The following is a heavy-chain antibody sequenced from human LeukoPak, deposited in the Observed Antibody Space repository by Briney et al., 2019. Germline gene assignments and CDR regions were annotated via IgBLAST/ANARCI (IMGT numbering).Heavy chain of an antibody. Sequence: SETLSLTCTVSGGSISSYYWSWIRQPPGKGLEWIGYIYYSGSTNYNPSLKSRVTISVDTSKNQFSLKLSSVTAADTAVYYCARQKAISGWYRGRFDPWGRGTLVTVSS. D-gene: IGHD6-19*01. CDR3: ARQKAISGWYRGRFDP. V-gene: IGHV4-59*08. J-gene: IGHJ5*02. CDR1: GGSISSYY. CDR2: IYYSGST.